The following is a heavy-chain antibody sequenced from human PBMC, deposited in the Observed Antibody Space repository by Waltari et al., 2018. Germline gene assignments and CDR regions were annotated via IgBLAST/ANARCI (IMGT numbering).Heavy chain of an antibody. D-gene: IGHD4-17*01. J-gene: IGHJ4*02. V-gene: IGHV4-39*01. CDR2: IYYSGGT. CDR3: ARAIKTTRFDY. Sequence: QLQLQESGPGLVKPSETLSLTCTVSGGSIRSSSYYWGWIRQPPGKGLEWIGSIYYSGGTSYNPSLKSRVTISLDTSKNQFSLKLSSVTAADTAVYYCARAIKTTRFDYWGQGTLVTVSS. CDR1: GGSIRSSSYY.